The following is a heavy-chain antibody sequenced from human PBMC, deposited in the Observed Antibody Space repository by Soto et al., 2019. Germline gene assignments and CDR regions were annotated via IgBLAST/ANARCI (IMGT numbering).Heavy chain of an antibody. CDR3: ARDLVAVSGGVYSSSSGGYFFDF. V-gene: IGHV3-11*01. CDR1: GFTFSDYY. Sequence: PGGSLRLSCAASGFTFSDYYMSWIRQAPGKGLEWVSYISNSGRTLYYADSMKGRFTISRDNARNSLFLQMNSLRSDDTAVYYCARDLVAVSGGVYSSSSGGYFFDFWGQGPLVTVSS. D-gene: IGHD6-6*01. J-gene: IGHJ4*02. CDR2: ISNSGRTL.